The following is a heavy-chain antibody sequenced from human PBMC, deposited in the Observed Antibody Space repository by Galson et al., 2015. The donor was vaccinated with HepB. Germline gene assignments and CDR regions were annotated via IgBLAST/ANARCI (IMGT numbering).Heavy chain of an antibody. V-gene: IGHV1-24*01. CDR1: GYTLTELS. D-gene: IGHD2-8*01. CDR2: FDPGNGNT. Sequence: SCKVSGYTLTELSMHWVRQAPGKGLEWMGGFDPGNGNTKYSQKFQGRVTITRDTSASTAYMELSSLRSEDTAVYYCARMNYCTNGVCYFRRSSVSPEYYYYGMDVWGQGTTVTVSS. J-gene: IGHJ6*02. CDR3: ARMNYCTNGVCYFRRSSVSPEYYYYGMDV.